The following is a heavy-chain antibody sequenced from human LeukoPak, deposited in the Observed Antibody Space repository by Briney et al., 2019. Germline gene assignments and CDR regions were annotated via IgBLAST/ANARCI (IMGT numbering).Heavy chain of an antibody. J-gene: IGHJ4*02. D-gene: IGHD5-12*01. CDR1: GGSLSGYY. CDR3: ARVGYSGYDNRGSFDY. V-gene: IGHV4-34*01. CDR2: INHSGST. Sequence: SETLSLTCAVYGGSLSGYYWSWIRQPPGKGLEWIGEINHSGSTNYNPSLKSRVTISVDTSKNQFSLKLSSVTAADTAVYYCARVGYSGYDNRGSFDYWGQGTLVTVSS.